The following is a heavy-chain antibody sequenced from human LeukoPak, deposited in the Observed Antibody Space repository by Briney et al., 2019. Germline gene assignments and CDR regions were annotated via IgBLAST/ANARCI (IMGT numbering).Heavy chain of an antibody. Sequence: SETLSLTCTVSGGSISSYYWSWIRQPPGKGLEWIGYIYYSGSTNYNPSLKSRVTISVDTSKNQFSLKLSSVTAADTAVYYCARHGGPFTEFDPWGQGTLVTVSS. D-gene: IGHD2-8*02. J-gene: IGHJ5*02. CDR3: ARHGGPFTEFDP. CDR2: IYYSGST. CDR1: GGSISSYY. V-gene: IGHV4-59*08.